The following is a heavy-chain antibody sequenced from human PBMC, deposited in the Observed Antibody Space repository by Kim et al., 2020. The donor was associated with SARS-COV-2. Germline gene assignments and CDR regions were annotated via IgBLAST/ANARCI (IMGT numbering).Heavy chain of an antibody. V-gene: IGHV4-34*01. CDR1: GGSFSGYY. J-gene: IGHJ4*02. D-gene: IGHD3-10*01. CDR2: INHSGST. Sequence: SETLSLTCAVYGGSFSGYYWSWIRQPPGKGLEWIGEINHSGSTNYNPSLKSRVTISVDTSKNQFSLKLSSVTAADTAVYYCASSAPLRSGSRLRRNGYWGQGTLVTVSS. CDR3: ASSAPLRSGSRLRRNGY.